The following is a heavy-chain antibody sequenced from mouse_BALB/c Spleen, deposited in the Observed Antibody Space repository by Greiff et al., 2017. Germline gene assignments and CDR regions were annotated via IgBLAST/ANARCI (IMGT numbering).Heavy chain of an antibody. D-gene: IGHD2-4*01. CDR3: ARGDYDVGLFAY. J-gene: IGHJ3*01. Sequence: VQLQHAGPELEKPGASVKISSTAADYTFTDYNMHVEKQSDGKSLWWSGYYYPYNGGTGYNQKIKSKATLTVDNSSRTAYMELSSLTSEDSAVYYCARGDYDVGLFAYWGEGTLVTVSA. V-gene: IGHV1S29*02. CDR1: DYTFTDYN. CDR2: YYPYNGGT.